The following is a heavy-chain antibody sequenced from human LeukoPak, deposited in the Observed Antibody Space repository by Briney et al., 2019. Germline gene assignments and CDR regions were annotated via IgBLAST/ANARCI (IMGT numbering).Heavy chain of an antibody. J-gene: IGHJ4*02. CDR2: IYYSKNT. CDR1: GGSISSSAY. Sequence: SEALSLTCTVSGGSISSSAYWGWIRQPPGKGLEWIGSIYYSKNTYYNQSLKSRVTISADTSKNQFSLTLGSVSATDTAVYYCVSPRGFSYGYFDYWGQGTLVTVSS. CDR3: VSPRGFSYGYFDY. V-gene: IGHV4-39*01. D-gene: IGHD5-18*01.